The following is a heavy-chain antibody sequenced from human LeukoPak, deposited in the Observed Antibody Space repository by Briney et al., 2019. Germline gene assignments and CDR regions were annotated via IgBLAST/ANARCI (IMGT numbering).Heavy chain of an antibody. CDR3: AREGYSQGYYMDV. Sequence: SETLSLTCTVSGGSISSYYWSWIRQTAGKGLEWIGRLYTSGSTKNNPSLRSRVSISGDTSKNQFSLNLTSVTAADTAVYYCAREGYSQGYYMDVWGKGTTVTVSS. CDR2: LYTSGST. D-gene: IGHD5-18*01. J-gene: IGHJ6*03. CDR1: GGSISSYY. V-gene: IGHV4-4*07.